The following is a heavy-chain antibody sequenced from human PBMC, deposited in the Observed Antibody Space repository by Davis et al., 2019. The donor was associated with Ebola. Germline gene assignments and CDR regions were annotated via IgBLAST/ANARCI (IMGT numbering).Heavy chain of an antibody. CDR1: GFSLDNARMG. V-gene: IGHV4-61*01. D-gene: IGHD3-10*01. J-gene: IGHJ4*02. Sequence: SGPTLVKPTETLTLTCTVSGFSLDNARMGVNWIRQPPGKGLEWIGEINHSGSTKYNPSLKRRVTISVDTSKNQFSLILSSVTAADTAVYYCARAALWFGEFPWYYFDYWGQGSLVTVSS. CDR2: INHSGST. CDR3: ARAALWFGEFPWYYFDY.